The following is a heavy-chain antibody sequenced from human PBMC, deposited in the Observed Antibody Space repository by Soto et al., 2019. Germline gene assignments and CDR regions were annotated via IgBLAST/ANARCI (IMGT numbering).Heavy chain of an antibody. CDR1: GFTFSSYA. D-gene: IGHD6-19*01. Sequence: GGSLRLSCETSGFTFSSYAMSWVRQAPGKGLEWVSAISGSGGSTFYADSVKGRFTISRDNSKNTLYLQMNSLRAEDTAVYYCAKGIAVAPSWFDPWGQGTLVTVSS. CDR2: ISGSGGST. CDR3: AKGIAVAPSWFDP. J-gene: IGHJ5*02. V-gene: IGHV3-23*01.